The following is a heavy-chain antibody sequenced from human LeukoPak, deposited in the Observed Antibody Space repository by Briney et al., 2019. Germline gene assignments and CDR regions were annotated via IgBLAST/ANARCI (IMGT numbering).Heavy chain of an antibody. V-gene: IGHV3-23*01. D-gene: IGHD5-24*01. CDR1: GFTFSSYA. Sequence: PGGSLRLSCSASGFTFSSYAMSWVRQAPGKGLEWVSAISGSGGSTYYADSVKGRFTISRDNSKNTLYLQMNSLRAEDTAVYYCAKVVEMATITGFDYWGQGTLVTVSS. J-gene: IGHJ4*02. CDR3: AKVVEMATITGFDY. CDR2: ISGSGGST.